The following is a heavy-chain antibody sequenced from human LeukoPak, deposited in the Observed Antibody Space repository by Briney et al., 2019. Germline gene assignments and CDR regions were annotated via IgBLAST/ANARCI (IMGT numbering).Heavy chain of an antibody. CDR2: IWYDGSNK. Sequence: QPGRSLRLSCAAPGFTFSSYGLHWVRQAPGKGLEWVAVIWYDGSNKYYADSVKGRFTISRDNSKNTLYLQMNSLRAEDTAVYYCARELKDYDILTGWSLGPWGQGTLVTVSS. J-gene: IGHJ5*02. CDR1: GFTFSSYG. D-gene: IGHD3-9*01. CDR3: ARELKDYDILTGWSLGP. V-gene: IGHV3-33*01.